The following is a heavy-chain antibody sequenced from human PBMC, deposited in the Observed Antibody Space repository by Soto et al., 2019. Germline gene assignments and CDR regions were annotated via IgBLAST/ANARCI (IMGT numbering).Heavy chain of an antibody. D-gene: IGHD2-2*01. V-gene: IGHV1-69*01. Sequence: QVQLVQSGAEVKKPGSSVKVSCKASGGTFSSYAISWVRQAPGQGLEWMGGIIPMSGTANYAQKFQGRVTITADESTSTDYMELSSLRSEDTAVYYCARSQGSSTSLEIYYYYYYGMDVWGQGTTVTVSS. J-gene: IGHJ6*02. CDR3: ARSQGSSTSLEIYYYYYYGMDV. CDR2: IIPMSGTA. CDR1: GGTFSSYA.